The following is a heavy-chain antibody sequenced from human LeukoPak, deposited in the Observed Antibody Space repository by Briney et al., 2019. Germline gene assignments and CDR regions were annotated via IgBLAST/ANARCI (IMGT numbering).Heavy chain of an antibody. D-gene: IGHD2-2*01. CDR2: IYYSGST. CDR1: GGSISSGDYY. CDR3: ARDGTSPYGFYYSGVDV. V-gene: IGHV4-30-4*01. Sequence: SETLSLTCTVSGGSISSGDYYWSWIRQPPGKGLEWIGYIYYSGSTYYNPSLKSRVTISVDTSKNQFSLKLSSVTAADTAVYYCARDGTSPYGFYYSGVDVWGQGTTVTVSS. J-gene: IGHJ6*02.